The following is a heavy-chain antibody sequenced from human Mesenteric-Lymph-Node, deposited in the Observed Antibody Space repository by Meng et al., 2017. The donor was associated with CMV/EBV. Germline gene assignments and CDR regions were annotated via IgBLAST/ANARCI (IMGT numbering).Heavy chain of an antibody. CDR3: EAPERDY. Sequence: GGSLRLSCAASGFTFSSYSMNWVRQAPGKGLEWVASLKQSGSETFYVDSVKGRFTISRDNANNTLYLQMNSLRAEDTAVYYCEAPERDYWGQGTLVTVSS. CDR2: LKQSGSET. CDR1: GFTFSSYS. J-gene: IGHJ4*02. V-gene: IGHV3-7*01.